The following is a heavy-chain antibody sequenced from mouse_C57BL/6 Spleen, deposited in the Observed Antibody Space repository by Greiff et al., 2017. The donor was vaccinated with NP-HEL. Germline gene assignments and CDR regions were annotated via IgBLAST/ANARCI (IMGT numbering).Heavy chain of an antibody. J-gene: IGHJ3*01. CDR1: GFTFSSYA. CDR2: ISDGGSYT. V-gene: IGHV5-4*01. CDR3: ARGDYYGSSCGFAY. Sequence: EVQLVESGGGLVKPGGSLKLSCAASGFTFSSYAMSWVRQTPEKRLEWVATISDGGSYTYYPDNVKGRFTISRDNAKNNLYLQMSHLKSEDTAMYYCARGDYYGSSCGFAYWGQGTLVTVSA. D-gene: IGHD1-1*01.